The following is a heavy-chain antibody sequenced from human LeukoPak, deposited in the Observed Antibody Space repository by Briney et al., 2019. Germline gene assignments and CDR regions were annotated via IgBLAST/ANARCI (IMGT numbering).Heavy chain of an antibody. CDR1: GFTFSSYG. CDR3: VSSPDEWLVYWYFDL. J-gene: IGHJ2*01. D-gene: IGHD6-19*01. Sequence: GGSLRLSCAASGFTFSSYGMHWVRQAPGKGLEWVAFIRYDGSNKYYADSVKGRFTISRDNSKNTLYLQMNSLRAEDTAVYYCVSSPDEWLVYWYFDLWGRGTLVTVSS. V-gene: IGHV3-30*02. CDR2: IRYDGSNK.